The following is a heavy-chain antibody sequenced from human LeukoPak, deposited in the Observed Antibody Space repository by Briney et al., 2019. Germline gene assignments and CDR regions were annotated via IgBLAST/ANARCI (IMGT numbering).Heavy chain of an antibody. J-gene: IGHJ3*02. CDR3: ARDRAPKTVTSEVDAFDI. Sequence: ASVKVSCKASEYAFTSYAIHWVRQAPGQRLEWMGWINAANGNTEYSREFQGRVTITRDTSANTAYMELSSLTSEDMAVYYCARDRAPKTVTSEVDAFDIWGQGTMVTVSS. D-gene: IGHD4-17*01. CDR1: EYAFTSYA. V-gene: IGHV1-3*03. CDR2: INAANGNT.